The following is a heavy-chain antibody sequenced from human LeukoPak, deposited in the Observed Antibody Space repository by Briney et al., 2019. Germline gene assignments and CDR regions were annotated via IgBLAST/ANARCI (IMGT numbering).Heavy chain of an antibody. V-gene: IGHV1-69*04. D-gene: IGHD2-2*01. CDR3: ARGGVPPHYCSITSRHNWFDP. CDR1: GGTFSSYA. Sequence: ASVTVSCKASGGTFSSYAISWVRQAPGKGVEWMGRIIPILGIAIYALNFQGRVTLTADKSPSTAYIELSSLTSDDTAVYYCARGGVPPHYCSITSRHNWFDPWGQGTLVTVSS. CDR2: IIPILGIA. J-gene: IGHJ5*02.